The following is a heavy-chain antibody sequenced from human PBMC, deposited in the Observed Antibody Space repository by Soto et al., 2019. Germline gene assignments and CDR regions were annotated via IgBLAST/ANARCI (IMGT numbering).Heavy chain of an antibody. Sequence: GSLRLSCTASGFTFSSYWMHWVRQAPGKGLVWVSRINSDGSSTSYADSVKGRFTISRDNAKNTLYLQMNSLRAEDTAVYYCARRSFNLGYGMDVWGQGTKVTVYS. CDR2: INSDGSST. D-gene: IGHD1-26*01. CDR3: ARRSFNLGYGMDV. V-gene: IGHV3-74*01. CDR1: GFTFSSYW. J-gene: IGHJ6*02.